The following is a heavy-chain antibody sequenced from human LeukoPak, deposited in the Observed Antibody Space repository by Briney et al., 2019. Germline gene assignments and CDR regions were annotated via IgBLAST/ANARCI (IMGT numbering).Heavy chain of an antibody. J-gene: IGHJ5*02. V-gene: IGHV1-46*01. CDR1: GYTFTGYY. CDR2: INPSGGST. D-gene: IGHD3-10*01. CDR3: ARVLVRGVTGPAPNWFDP. Sequence: GASVKVSCKPSGYTFTGYYIHWVRQAPGQGLEWMGIINPSGGSTSYAQKFEGRFTMTRDTSTSTVYMELSSLRSEDTAIYYCARVLVRGVTGPAPNWFDPWGQGTLVIVSS.